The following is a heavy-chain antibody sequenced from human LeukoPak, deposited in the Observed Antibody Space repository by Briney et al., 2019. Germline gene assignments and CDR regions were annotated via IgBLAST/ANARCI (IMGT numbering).Heavy chain of an antibody. V-gene: IGHV4-39*01. CDR2: IYYSGST. J-gene: IGHJ4*02. Sequence: SETLSLTCTVSGGSISSSSYHWGWIRQPPGKGLEWIGSIYYSGSTYYNPSLKSRVTISVDTSKNQFSLKLSSVTAADTAVYYCASEYSGSYYYFDYWGQGTLVTVSS. CDR3: ASEYSGSYYYFDY. CDR1: GGSISSSSYH. D-gene: IGHD1-26*01.